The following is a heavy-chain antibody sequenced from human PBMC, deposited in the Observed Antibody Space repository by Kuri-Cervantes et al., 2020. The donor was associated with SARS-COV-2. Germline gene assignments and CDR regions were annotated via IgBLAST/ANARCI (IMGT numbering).Heavy chain of an antibody. CDR1: HFTFSSYA. CDR2: ISYDGNNK. D-gene: IGHD3-16*01. V-gene: IGHV3-30*04. J-gene: IGHJ6*03. CDR3: ARDMTFDEYGDYFYYYMDV. Sequence: GESLKISCAASHFTFSSYAFHWVRQAPGQGLEWVAAISYDGNNKYFADSVRGRFTVSRDNSKNTLYLEMDGLRPEDTAVYYCARDMTFDEYGDYFYYYMDVWGKGTPVTVSS.